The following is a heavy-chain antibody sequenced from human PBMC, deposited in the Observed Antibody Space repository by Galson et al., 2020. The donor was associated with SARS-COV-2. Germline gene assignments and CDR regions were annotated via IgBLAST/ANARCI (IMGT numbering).Heavy chain of an antibody. Sequence: GESLKISCSASGITFSNYVMHWVRQAPGKGPEWLAVISSDGSNSFYADPLKGRFTISRDNSKSTLYLQMNSLRAEDTAVYYCEGGGEWELPYYFDYWGQGTLVTVSS. CDR1: GITFSNYV. CDR2: ISSDGSNS. CDR3: EGGGEWELPYYFDY. J-gene: IGHJ4*02. V-gene: IGHV3-30*04. D-gene: IGHD1-26*01.